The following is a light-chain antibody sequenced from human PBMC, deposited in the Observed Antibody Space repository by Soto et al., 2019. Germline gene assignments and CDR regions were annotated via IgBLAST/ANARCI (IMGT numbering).Light chain of an antibody. CDR2: GAS. Sequence: EIVLTQSPGTLSLSPGERATLSCRASQSVSSSYLAWYQQKPGQAPRLLIYGASRSATGIPDRFSGSGSGTDFTLTISRLEPEDCAVYYCQQYGSSAWTFGKGTKVEIK. CDR1: QSVSSSY. CDR3: QQYGSSAWT. J-gene: IGKJ1*01. V-gene: IGKV3-20*01.